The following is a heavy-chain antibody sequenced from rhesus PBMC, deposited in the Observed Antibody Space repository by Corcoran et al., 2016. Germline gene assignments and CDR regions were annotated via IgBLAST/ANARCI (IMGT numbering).Heavy chain of an antibody. J-gene: IGHJ4*01. CDR2: IYGSGGST. CDR1: GGSISSSNW. Sequence: QVQLQESGPAVVKPSETLSLTCAVSGGSISSSNWWSWIRQSPGKGLEWFGGIYGSGGSTEYNPSLRSRVTISRDTSTSQFSLKLSSVTAADTAGYYCARGYGSSPFDYWGQGVLVTVSS. V-gene: IGHV4-93*01. CDR3: ARGYGSSPFDY. D-gene: IGHD4-29*01.